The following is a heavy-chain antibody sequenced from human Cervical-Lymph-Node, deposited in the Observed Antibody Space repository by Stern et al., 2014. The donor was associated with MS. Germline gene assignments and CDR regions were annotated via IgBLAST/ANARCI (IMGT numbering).Heavy chain of an antibody. Sequence: VQLVQSGAEVKRPGESLNISCQGLGYDFSRYWIGWGRQKPGKGLEWMGIIYPGDSDTRYSPSFRGQVTISADKSHTTAYLQWSSLKASDPAIYYCARLRGLGGLRYWGQGTLLSVSS. V-gene: IGHV5-51*03. CDR3: ARLRGLGGLRY. CDR1: GYDFSRYW. CDR2: IYPGDSDT. J-gene: IGHJ4*02. D-gene: IGHD4-23*01.